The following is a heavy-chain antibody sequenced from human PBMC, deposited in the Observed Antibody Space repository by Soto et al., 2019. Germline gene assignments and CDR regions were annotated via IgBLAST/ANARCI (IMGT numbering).Heavy chain of an antibody. J-gene: IGHJ5*01. CDR3: VKNSGWFNS. CDR2: IYGHGRTT. V-gene: IGHV3-23*01. Sequence: GALRLSCESSGFIFSTTDMSWVRQAPRKGLEWGSTIYGHGRTTYYADSVRGRFSISRDNSNNMVYMKMDRLRVDDTAIYYCVKNSGWFNSWGQGSLVTVS. CDR1: GFIFSTTD. D-gene: IGHD3-10*01.